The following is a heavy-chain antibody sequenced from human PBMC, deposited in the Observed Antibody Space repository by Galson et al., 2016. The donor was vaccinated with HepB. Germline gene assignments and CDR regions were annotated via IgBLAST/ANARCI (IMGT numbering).Heavy chain of an antibody. CDR1: GGSISRNNW. D-gene: IGHD3-22*01. V-gene: IGHV4-4*02. CDR2: IYHSGST. CDR3: ARGPPTYYYDSNGYYFDS. Sequence: ETLSLTCAVSGGSISRNNWWSWVRQPPGKGLEWIGEIYHSGSTNYNPSLKSRVTISVDKSKNQFSLKLNSVTAADTAVYYCARGPPTYYYDSNGYYFDSWGQGTLVTVSS. J-gene: IGHJ4*02.